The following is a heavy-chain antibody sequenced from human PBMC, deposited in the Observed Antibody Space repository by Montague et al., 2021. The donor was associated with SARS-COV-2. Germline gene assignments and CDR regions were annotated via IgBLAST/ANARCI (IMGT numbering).Heavy chain of an antibody. CDR1: GFTFSTYG. CDR2: IHGRGDGT. J-gene: IGHJ6*02. CDR3: ARDQNYGMDV. Sequence: SLRLSCAASGFTFSTYGMYWVRQPPGKGLEWVSEIHGRGDGTYYADSVKGRFTISRDNSKNTLYLQMSSLRGEDTAVYYCARDQNYGMDVWGQGTTVIVSS. V-gene: IGHV3-23*01.